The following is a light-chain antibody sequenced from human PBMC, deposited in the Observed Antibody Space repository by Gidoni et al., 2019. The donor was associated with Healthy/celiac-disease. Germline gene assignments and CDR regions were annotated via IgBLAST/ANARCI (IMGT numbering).Light chain of an antibody. Sequence: DIQLTQYPSSLSASVGDRVVITCRASQSISSYLNWYQQKPGKAPKLLIYAASSLQSGVPSRFSGSGAGTDFTLTISSLQPEDFATYYCQQSYSTPLTFGGGTKVEIK. CDR1: QSISSY. J-gene: IGKJ4*02. CDR3: QQSYSTPLT. CDR2: AAS. V-gene: IGKV1-39*01.